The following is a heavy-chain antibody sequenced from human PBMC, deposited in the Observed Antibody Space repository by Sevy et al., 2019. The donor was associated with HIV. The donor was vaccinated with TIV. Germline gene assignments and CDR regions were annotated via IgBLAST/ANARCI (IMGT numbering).Heavy chain of an antibody. Sequence: GGSLRLSCAASGFAFSNYYAMHWVRQAPGKGLEWVALISYDGSDKYYADSVKGRFTISRDNFKNTLSLQMNSLTTADTAVYYCARPRANYVDHYFFYAMDVWGQGTTVTVSS. CDR3: ARPRANYVDHYFFYAMDV. J-gene: IGHJ6*02. CDR1: GFAFSNYYA. CDR2: ISYDGSDK. D-gene: IGHD4-17*01. V-gene: IGHV3-30-3*01.